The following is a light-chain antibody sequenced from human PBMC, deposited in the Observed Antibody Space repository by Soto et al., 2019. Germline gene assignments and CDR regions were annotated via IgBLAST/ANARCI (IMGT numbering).Light chain of an antibody. J-gene: IGLJ1*01. Sequence: QSALTQPASVSGSPGQSITISCTGSTSDVGAYNYVSWYKHHPGQAPQLMIYEVSNRPSGVSNRFSGSKSGNTASLTISGLQADDEAYYYCNSYAGSNIYVFGTGTKVTVL. CDR3: NSYAGSNIYV. CDR2: EVS. CDR1: TSDVGAYNY. V-gene: IGLV2-14*01.